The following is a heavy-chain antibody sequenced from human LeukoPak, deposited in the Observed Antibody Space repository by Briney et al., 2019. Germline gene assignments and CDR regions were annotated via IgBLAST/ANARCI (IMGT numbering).Heavy chain of an antibody. CDR2: ISGSGDRT. V-gene: IGHV3-23*01. Sequence: GGSLRLSCVASGFTFSRYGMNWVRQAPGKGLEWVSAISGSGDRTYHADSVKGRFTVSRDISKNTLFLQMNSLRAEDTAVYYCAKLLRGVVVPYFDYWGQGTLVTVSS. CDR1: GFTFSRYG. J-gene: IGHJ4*02. CDR3: AKLLRGVVVPYFDY. D-gene: IGHD3-10*01.